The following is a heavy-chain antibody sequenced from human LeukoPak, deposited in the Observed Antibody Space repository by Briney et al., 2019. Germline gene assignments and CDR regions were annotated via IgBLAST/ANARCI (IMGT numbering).Heavy chain of an antibody. J-gene: IGHJ4*02. D-gene: IGHD1-26*01. CDR3: ASGPGSYYGDY. CDR1: GFTFSSYS. Sequence: GGSLRLSCAASGFTFSSYSMNWVRQAPGKGLEWVSSISSSSSYIYYADSVKGRFTISRDNAKNSLYLQMNSLRAEDTAVYYCASGPGSYYGDYWGQGTLVTVSS. V-gene: IGHV3-21*01. CDR2: ISSSSSYI.